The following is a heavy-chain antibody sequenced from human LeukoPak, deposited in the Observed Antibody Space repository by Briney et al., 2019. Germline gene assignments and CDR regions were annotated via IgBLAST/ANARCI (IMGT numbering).Heavy chain of an antibody. J-gene: IGHJ4*02. CDR2: VYYSGST. CDR1: GGSISSYY. CDR3: ASRLAVAGSGFGY. V-gene: IGHV4-59*08. Sequence: SETLSLTCTVSGGSISSYYWTWIRQPPGKGLEWLGYVYYSGSTNYNPSLKSRVTISVDTSKNQFSLKLSSVTAADTAVYYCASRLAVAGSGFGYWGQGTLVTVS. D-gene: IGHD6-19*01.